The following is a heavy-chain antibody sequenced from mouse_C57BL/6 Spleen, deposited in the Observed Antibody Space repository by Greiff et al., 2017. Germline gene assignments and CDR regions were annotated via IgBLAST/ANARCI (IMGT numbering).Heavy chain of an antibody. CDR1: GFSLTSYG. CDR3: ARCYYSNLFDY. V-gene: IGHV2-2*01. CDR2: IWSGGST. Sequence: VNVVESGPGLVQPSQSLSITCTVSGFSLTSYGVHWVRQSPGKGLEWLGVIWSGGSTDYNAAFISRLSIGNANYKSQVFFKRNSLQADDRAIYYCARCYYSNLFDYWGKGTTLTVSS. D-gene: IGHD2-5*01. J-gene: IGHJ2*01.